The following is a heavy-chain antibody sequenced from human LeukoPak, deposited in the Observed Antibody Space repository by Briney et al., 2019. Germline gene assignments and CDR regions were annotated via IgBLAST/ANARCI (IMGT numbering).Heavy chain of an antibody. CDR2: IYYSGST. CDR3: ARDLGGDFDY. J-gene: IGHJ4*02. Sequence: SETLSLTCAVYGGSFSGYYWSWIRQPPGKGLEWIGSIYYSGSTYYNPSLKSRVTISVDTSKNQFSLKLSSVTAADTAAYYCARDLGGDFDYWGQGTLVTVSS. CDR1: GGSFSGYY. V-gene: IGHV4-34*01. D-gene: IGHD3-16*01.